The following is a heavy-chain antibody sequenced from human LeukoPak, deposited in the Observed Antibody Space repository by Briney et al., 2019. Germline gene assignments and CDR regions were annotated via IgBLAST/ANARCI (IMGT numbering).Heavy chain of an antibody. CDR1: GGSITNYY. CDR2: VYYSGST. J-gene: IGHJ3*02. D-gene: IGHD3-22*01. Sequence: SETLPLTCTVSGGSITNYYWSWIRQPPGKGLEWIGYVYYSGSTNYNPSLKSRVTISVDRSKNQFSLNLSSVAAADTAFYYCARDFGYYDSGGFLWAAFDIWGQGTMVTVSS. CDR3: ARDFGYYDSGGFLWAAFDI. V-gene: IGHV4-59*01.